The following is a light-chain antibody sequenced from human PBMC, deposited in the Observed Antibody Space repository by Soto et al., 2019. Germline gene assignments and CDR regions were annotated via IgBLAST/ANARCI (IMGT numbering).Light chain of an antibody. CDR3: PQHSNWPPPIT. CDR2: DAS. CDR1: QSVSSH. V-gene: IGKV3-11*01. J-gene: IGKJ5*01. Sequence: EIVLTQSPATLSLSPGERATLSCRASQSVSSHLAWYQQKPGQAPRLLLYDASNRATGIPARFSGSGSGTDFTLTSRSLEPEDFAFYYGPQHSNWPPPITVRQGTRLEIK.